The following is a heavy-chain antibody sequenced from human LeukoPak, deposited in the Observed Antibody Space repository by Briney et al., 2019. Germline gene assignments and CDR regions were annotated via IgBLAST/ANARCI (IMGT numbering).Heavy chain of an antibody. Sequence: PGGSLRLSCAASGFTFDDYAMHWVRQAQGKGLEWVSLISGDGGSTYYADSVKGRFTISRDNSKNSLYLQMNSLRTEDTALYYCAKVVRGVYTDVDAFDIWGQGTMVTVSS. CDR1: GFTFDDYA. CDR3: AKVVRGVYTDVDAFDI. V-gene: IGHV3-43*02. CDR2: ISGDGGST. J-gene: IGHJ3*02. D-gene: IGHD3-10*02.